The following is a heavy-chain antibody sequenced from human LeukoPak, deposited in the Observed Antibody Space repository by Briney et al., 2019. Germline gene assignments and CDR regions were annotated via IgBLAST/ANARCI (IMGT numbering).Heavy chain of an antibody. V-gene: IGHV4-34*01. CDR3: ARGPRYSSGWYGRKLDY. Sequence: SETLSLTCAVYGGSFSGYYWSWIRQPPGKGLEWIGEINHSGSTNYNPSLKSRVTISVDTSKNRFSLKLSSVTAADTAVYYCARGPRYSSGWYGRKLDYWGQGTLVTVSS. CDR1: GGSFSGYY. J-gene: IGHJ4*02. D-gene: IGHD6-19*01. CDR2: INHSGST.